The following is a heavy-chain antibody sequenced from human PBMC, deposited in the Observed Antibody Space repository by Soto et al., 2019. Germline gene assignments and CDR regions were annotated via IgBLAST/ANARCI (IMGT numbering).Heavy chain of an antibody. CDR2: IDYSGST. D-gene: IGHD3-10*01. CDR3: ARGLWATKSFDY. J-gene: IGHJ4*02. V-gene: IGHV4-59*08. CDR1: GGSISSYY. Sequence: QVQLQESGPGLVKPSETLPLTCTVSGGSISSYYWSWIRQPPGKGLEWIGYIDYSGSTNYNPSLKSRVSISVDTSKNPFSLKLSSVTAADTAVYYCARGLWATKSFDYWGQGTLVTVSS.